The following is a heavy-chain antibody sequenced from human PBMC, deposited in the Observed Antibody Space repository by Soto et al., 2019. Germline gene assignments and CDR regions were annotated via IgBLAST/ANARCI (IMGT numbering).Heavy chain of an antibody. CDR1: GASISNYY. D-gene: IGHD1-1*01. J-gene: IGHJ4*02. Sequence: QVRLQESCPGLVKPSETLSLTCTVSGASISNYYWSWIRQPAGKGLECLGRIYASGTTTYNPSLRSRVTMSLDTSKNQFSLSLHSVTAADTAVYYCARESRSELGTVEYWGQGTLVTVSS. CDR2: IYASGTT. V-gene: IGHV4-4*07. CDR3: ARESRSELGTVEY.